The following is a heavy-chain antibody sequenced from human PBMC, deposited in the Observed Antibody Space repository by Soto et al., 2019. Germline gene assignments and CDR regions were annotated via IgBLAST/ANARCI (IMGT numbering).Heavy chain of an antibody. CDR1: GFTFSSYG. CDR2: IWYDGSNK. J-gene: IGHJ4*01. V-gene: IGHV3-33*01. CDR3: ARDPALLLWFGEIDY. D-gene: IGHD3-10*01. Sequence: QVQLVESGGGVVQPGRSLRLSCAASGFTFSSYGMHWVRQAPGKGLEWVAVIWYDGSNKYYADSVKGRFTISRDNSKNTLYLQMNSLRAEDTAVYYCARDPALLLWFGEIDYWGHGTLVTVSS.